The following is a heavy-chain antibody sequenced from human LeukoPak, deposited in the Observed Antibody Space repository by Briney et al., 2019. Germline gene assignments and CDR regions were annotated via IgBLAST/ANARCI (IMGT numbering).Heavy chain of an antibody. J-gene: IGHJ4*02. D-gene: IGHD1-7*01. CDR2: IGTSSSTV. CDR3: AREMGTTSDS. CDR1: GFSFSSDT. V-gene: IGHV3-48*02. Sequence: PGGSLRLSCAASGFSFSSDTMNWVRRAPGKGLEWVSHIGTSSSTVYYADSVRGRFTISRNNAKNSLYLQMSGLRDEDTAVYYCAREMGTTSDSWGQGTLVTVSS.